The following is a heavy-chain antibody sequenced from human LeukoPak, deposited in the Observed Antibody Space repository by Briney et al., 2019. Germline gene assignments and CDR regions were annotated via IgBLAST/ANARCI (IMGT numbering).Heavy chain of an antibody. CDR3: ARDLEYDFWSDYYYYGMDV. CDR2: INPNSGGT. CDR1: GGTFSSYA. V-gene: IGHV1-2*06. J-gene: IGHJ6*02. Sequence: GASVKVSCKASGGTFSSYAISWVRQAPGQGLEWMGRINPNSGGTNYAQKFQGRVTMTRDTSISTAYMELSRLRSDDTAVYYCARDLEYDFWSDYYYYGMDVWGQGTTVTVSS. D-gene: IGHD3-3*01.